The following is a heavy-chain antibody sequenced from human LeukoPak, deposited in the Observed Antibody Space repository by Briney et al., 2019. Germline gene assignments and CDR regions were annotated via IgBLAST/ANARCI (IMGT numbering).Heavy chain of an antibody. CDR3: ARDPGGNDGYTYYFDY. Sequence: GASVKVSCKASGYTFTSYYMHWVRQAPGQGLEWMGIINPSCGSTSYAQKFQGRVTMTRDTSTSTVYMELSSLRSEDTAVYYCARDPGGNDGYTYYFDYWGQGTLVTVSS. V-gene: IGHV1-46*01. D-gene: IGHD3-16*01. CDR1: GYTFTSYY. J-gene: IGHJ4*02. CDR2: INPSCGST.